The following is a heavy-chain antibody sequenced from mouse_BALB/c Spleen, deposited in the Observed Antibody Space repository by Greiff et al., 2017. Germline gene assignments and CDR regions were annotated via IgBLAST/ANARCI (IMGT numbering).Heavy chain of an antibody. V-gene: IGHV5-4*02. D-gene: IGHD1-2*01. CDR3: ARAPFTTARGDYAMDY. J-gene: IGHJ4*01. CDR2: ISDGGSYT. CDR1: GFTFSDYY. Sequence: EVKLMESGGGLVKPGGSLKLSCAASGFTFSDYYMYWVRQTPEKRLEWVATISDGGSYTYYPDSVKGRFTISRDNAKNNLYLQMSSLKSEDTAMYYCARAPFTTARGDYAMDYWGQGTSVTVSS.